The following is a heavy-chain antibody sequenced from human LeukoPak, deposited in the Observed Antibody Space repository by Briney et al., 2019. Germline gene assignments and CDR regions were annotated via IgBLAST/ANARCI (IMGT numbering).Heavy chain of an antibody. CDR2: IYTSGST. J-gene: IGHJ6*03. CDR1: GGSISSYY. V-gene: IGHV4-4*07. Sequence: SETLSLTCTVSGGSISSYYWSWIRQPAGKGLEWTGRIYTSGSTNYNPSLKSRVTMSVDTSKNQFSLKLSSVTAADTAVYYCARDGGWLGLGEYSMDVWGKGTTVTVPS. D-gene: IGHD3-10*01. CDR3: ARDGGWLGLGEYSMDV.